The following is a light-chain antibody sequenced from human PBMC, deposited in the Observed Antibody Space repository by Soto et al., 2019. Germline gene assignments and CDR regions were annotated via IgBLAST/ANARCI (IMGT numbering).Light chain of an antibody. CDR1: RGHRSYT. CDR2: LNSDGSH. V-gene: IGLV4-69*01. J-gene: IGLJ2*01. CDR3: QTWGTGYVV. Sequence: QLVLTQSPSASASLGASVKLTCTLSRGHRSYTIAWHQQLPEKGPRYLMTLNSDGSHRKGDGIPDRFSGSSSGAERYLIISSLQSEDEADYYCQTWGTGYVVFGGGTKVTVL.